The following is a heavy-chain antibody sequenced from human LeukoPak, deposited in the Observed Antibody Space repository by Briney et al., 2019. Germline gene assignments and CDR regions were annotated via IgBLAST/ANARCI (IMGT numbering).Heavy chain of an antibody. Sequence: KPSETLSLTCTVSGGSVRRGNYYWTWIRQPAGSGLEWIGRIYTSGTTDYNPSLRTRVTISVDASRNQFSLNLSSATAADTAVCARWSGSVAARNYYYYMDVWGEGTTVTVSS. CDR1: GGSVRRGNYY. J-gene: IGHJ6*03. CDR2: IYTSGTT. V-gene: IGHV4-61*02. D-gene: IGHD6-6*01. CDR3: WSGSVAARNYYYYMDV.